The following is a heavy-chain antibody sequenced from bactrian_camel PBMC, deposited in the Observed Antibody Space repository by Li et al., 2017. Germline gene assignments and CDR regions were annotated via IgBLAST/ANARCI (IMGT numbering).Heavy chain of an antibody. D-gene: IGHD1*01. J-gene: IGHJ6*01. CDR3: AVGSDFA. CDR1: GFSFPNYV. CDR2: INSGGGST. Sequence: LVESGGGSVQAGGSLRLSCAATGFSFPNYVMSWVRQAPGKGLEWVSTINSGGGSTYLSDSVKGRFTIARDNAENTAYLQMNSLKSEDTALYLCAVGSDFAWGQGTQVTVS. V-gene: IGHV3S40*01.